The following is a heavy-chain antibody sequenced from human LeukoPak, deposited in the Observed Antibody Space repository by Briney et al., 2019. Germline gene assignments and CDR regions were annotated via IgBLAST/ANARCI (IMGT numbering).Heavy chain of an antibody. Sequence: ASVKVSCKASGYTFTSYDINWVRQATGQGLEWMGWMNPNSGNTGYAQKFQGRVTMTRNTSISTAYMELSSLRSEDTAVYYCARDEEFDWSNAFDIWGQGTMVTVSS. D-gene: IGHD3-9*01. J-gene: IGHJ3*02. CDR1: GYTFTSYD. CDR3: ARDEEFDWSNAFDI. CDR2: MNPNSGNT. V-gene: IGHV1-8*01.